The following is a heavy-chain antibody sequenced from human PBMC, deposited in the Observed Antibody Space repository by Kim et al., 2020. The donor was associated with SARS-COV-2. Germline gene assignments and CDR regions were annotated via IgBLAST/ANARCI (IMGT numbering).Heavy chain of an antibody. Sequence: SETLSLTCTVSGGSISSGGYYWSWIRQYPGKGLEWIGYIYYSGSTYYNPSLRSRVSISVDTSKNQFSLKLNSVTAADTVVYYCARYCSSTSCRWFDPWGQGTLVTVSS. J-gene: IGHJ5*02. D-gene: IGHD2-2*01. V-gene: IGHV4-31*03. CDR2: IYYSGST. CDR3: ARYCSSTSCRWFDP. CDR1: GGSISSGGYY.